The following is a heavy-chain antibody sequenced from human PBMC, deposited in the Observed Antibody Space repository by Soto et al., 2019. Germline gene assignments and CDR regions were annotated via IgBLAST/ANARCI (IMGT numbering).Heavy chain of an antibody. J-gene: IGHJ5*02. CDR2: ISYDGGLQ. CDR1: GFTFSSYG. Sequence: QAQLVESGGGVVQPGRSLRLSCAASGFTFSSYGMHWVRQAPGTGLEWVAVISYDGGLQHYADSVKGRFTISRDNSKNXVLLXXNXLXXXXXXVXXXXXXXXXXXXSVXXXWGQGTLVSVSS. CDR3: XXXXXXXXXSVXXX. V-gene: IGHV3-30*03. D-gene: IGHD2-8*01.